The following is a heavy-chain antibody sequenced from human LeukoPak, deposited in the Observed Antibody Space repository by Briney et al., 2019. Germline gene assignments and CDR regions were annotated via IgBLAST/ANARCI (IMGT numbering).Heavy chain of an antibody. D-gene: IGHD3-16*02. J-gene: IGHJ4*02. CDR1: GYTFTSYG. V-gene: IGHV1-18*01. CDR3: ARDYDYVWGSYRYFDY. CDR2: ISAYNGNT. Sequence: GASVKVSCKASGYTFTSYGISWVRQAPGQGLEWMGWISAYNGNTNYAQKLQSRVTMTTDTSTSTAYMELRSLRSDDTAVYYCARDYDYVWGSYRYFDYWGQGTLVTVSS.